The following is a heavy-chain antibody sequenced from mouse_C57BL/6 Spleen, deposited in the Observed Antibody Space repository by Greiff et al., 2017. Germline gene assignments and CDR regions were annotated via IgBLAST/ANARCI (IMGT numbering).Heavy chain of an antibody. J-gene: IGHJ2*01. CDR1: GFTFSSYG. CDR2: ISSGGSYT. Sequence: EVKLMESGGDLVKPGGSLKLSCAASGFTFSSYGMSWVRQTPDKRLEWVATISSGGSYTYYPDSVKGRFTISRDNAKNTLYLQMSSLKSEDTAMYYCAREFSYYFDYWGQGTTLTVSS. V-gene: IGHV5-6*01. CDR3: AREFSYYFDY.